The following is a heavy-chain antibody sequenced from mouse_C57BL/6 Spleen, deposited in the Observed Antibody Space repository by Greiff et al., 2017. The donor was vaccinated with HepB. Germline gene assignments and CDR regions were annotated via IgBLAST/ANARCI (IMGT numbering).Heavy chain of an antibody. D-gene: IGHD2-5*01. CDR2: ISYDGSN. Sequence: VQLKESGPGLVKPSQSLSLTCSVTGYSITSGYYWNWIRQFPGNKLEWMGYISYDGSNNYNPSLKNRISITRDTSKNQFFLKWNSVTTEDTATYYCAIYYSNPYYFDYWGQGTTLTVSS. V-gene: IGHV3-6*01. J-gene: IGHJ2*01. CDR3: AIYYSNPYYFDY. CDR1: GYSITSGYY.